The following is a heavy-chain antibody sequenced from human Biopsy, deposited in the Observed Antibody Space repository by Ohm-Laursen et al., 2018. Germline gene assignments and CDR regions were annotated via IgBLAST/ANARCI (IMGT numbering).Heavy chain of an antibody. J-gene: IGHJ5*02. CDR1: GFSFSANY. CDR3: ARAGRYCSGGGCYSWFDT. D-gene: IGHD2-15*01. Sequence: SLRLSCAASGFSFSANYMDWVRQAPGKGLEWVGRIRDKAKSYSTDYAASVKGRFTISRDDSKNSLYLQMNSLKTEDTALYYCARAGRYCSGGGCYSWFDTWGQGTLVTVSS. V-gene: IGHV3-72*01. CDR2: IRDKAKSYST.